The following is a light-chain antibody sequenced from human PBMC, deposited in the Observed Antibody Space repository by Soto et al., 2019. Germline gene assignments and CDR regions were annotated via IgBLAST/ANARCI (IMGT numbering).Light chain of an antibody. CDR2: DGS. CDR1: QNKSRW. Sequence: DIQMTQSPSTLSPFVGDRFSITVRASQNKSRWLAWYQQKPGKAPKLLIYDGSTLESGVPSRFSGSGSGTEFILTISSLQPDDFASFYCQEYSNGWRFGQGTKVEIK. V-gene: IGKV1-5*01. J-gene: IGKJ1*01. CDR3: QEYSNGWR.